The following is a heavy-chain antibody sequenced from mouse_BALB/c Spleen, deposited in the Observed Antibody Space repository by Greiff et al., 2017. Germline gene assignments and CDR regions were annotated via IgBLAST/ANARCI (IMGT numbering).Heavy chain of an antibody. CDR2: INPSSGYT. V-gene: IGHV1-4*02. CDR1: GYTFTSYS. J-gene: IGHJ4*01. Sequence: QVQLKQSAAELARPGASVKMSCKASGYTFTSYSMHWVKQRPGQGLEWIGYINPSSGYTEYNQKFKDKTTLTADKSSSTAYMQLSSLTSEDSAIYYCARRGYYAVDYWGKGTSVTVSS. CDR3: ARRGYYAVDY.